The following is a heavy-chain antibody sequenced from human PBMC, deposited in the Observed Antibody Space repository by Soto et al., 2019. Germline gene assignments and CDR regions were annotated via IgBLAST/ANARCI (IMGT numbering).Heavy chain of an antibody. CDR2: SYYSGST. V-gene: IGHV4-39*01. D-gene: IGHD3-22*01. J-gene: IGHJ4*02. CDR3: ARDYDSSGDY. Sequence: QLQLQESGPGLVKPSETLSLTCTVSGGSISTSSYYWGWIRQPPGKGLEWIGSSYYSGSTYYNPSLKGRVTISVDTSKNQFSLKLSSVTAADTAVYYCARDYDSSGDYWGQGTLVTVSS. CDR1: GGSISTSSYY.